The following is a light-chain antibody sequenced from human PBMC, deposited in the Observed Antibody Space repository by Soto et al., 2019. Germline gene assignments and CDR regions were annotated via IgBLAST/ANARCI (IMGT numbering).Light chain of an antibody. V-gene: IGKV1-9*01. J-gene: IGKJ2*01. Sequence: DIQMTQSPSSLSASVGDRVTITCRASHGVSSYLAWYQQNPGKAPRLLIYGASTLQTGVPSRFSGSGSGTDFTLTISSLQPEDFATYYCQQVNNYPYTFGQGTKVDIK. CDR3: QQVNNYPYT. CDR2: GAS. CDR1: HGVSSY.